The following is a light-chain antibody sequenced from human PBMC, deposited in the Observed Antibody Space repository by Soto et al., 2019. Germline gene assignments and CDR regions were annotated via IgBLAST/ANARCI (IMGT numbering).Light chain of an antibody. V-gene: IGKV3-15*01. Sequence: EMVMTQSPATLSVSPGERATLSCRASQSVSTTLAWYQHKPGQPPRLLFYGASTRATGIPARFSGSASGTEFTLTIGSLQSEDFAVYYCQQYYNWPPMYTFGQGTKLEIK. J-gene: IGKJ2*01. CDR1: QSVSTT. CDR2: GAS. CDR3: QQYYNWPPMYT.